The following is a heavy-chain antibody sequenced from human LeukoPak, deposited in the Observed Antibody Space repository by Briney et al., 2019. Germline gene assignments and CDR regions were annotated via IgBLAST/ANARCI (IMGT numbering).Heavy chain of an antibody. D-gene: IGHD4-17*01. V-gene: IGHV4-34*01. CDR2: TNHSGST. J-gene: IGHJ4*02. CDR1: GGSFSGYY. Sequence: SETLSLTCAVYGGSFSGYYWSWIRQPPGKGLEWIGETNHSGSTNYNPSLKSRVTISVDTSKNQFSLKLNSVTAADTAVYYCAKHEYGDLKDFDYWGQGTLVTVSS. CDR3: AKHEYGDLKDFDY.